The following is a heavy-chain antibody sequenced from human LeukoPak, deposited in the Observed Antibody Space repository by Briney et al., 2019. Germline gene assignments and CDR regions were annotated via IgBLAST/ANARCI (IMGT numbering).Heavy chain of an antibody. D-gene: IGHD1-26*01. CDR1: GASINGYF. J-gene: IGHJ3*01. Sequence: PETLSLTCSVSGASINGYFWNWVRQTPEKGLEWIGYVSHTGATTSNPTLKSRVSITIDTSKSQISLTMTSVTAADSALYYCARDRRGSFYTFDLWGPGTIVSVS. CDR3: ARDRRGSFYTFDL. V-gene: IGHV4-59*01. CDR2: VSHTGAT.